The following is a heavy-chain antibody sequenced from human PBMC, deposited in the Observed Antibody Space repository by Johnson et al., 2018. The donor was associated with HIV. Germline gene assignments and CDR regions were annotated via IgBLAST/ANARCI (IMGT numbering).Heavy chain of an antibody. CDR1: GFTFSSYA. J-gene: IGHJ3*02. CDR2: ISYDGSNK. Sequence: QMLLVESGGGVVQPGRSLRLSCAASGFTFSSYAMHWVRQAPGKGLEWVAVISYDGSNKYYADSVKGRFTISRDNSQDTLYLQMNSLRAEDTSVYYCVRDLTYPKYSSSPYDSSGSDAFDIWGQGTMVTVSS. V-gene: IGHV3-30*04. CDR3: VRDLTYPKYSSSPYDSSGSDAFDI. D-gene: IGHD3-22*01.